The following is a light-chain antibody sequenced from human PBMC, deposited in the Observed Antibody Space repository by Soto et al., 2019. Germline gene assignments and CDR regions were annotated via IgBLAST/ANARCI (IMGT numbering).Light chain of an antibody. CDR3: RQFNPCPALT. J-gene: IGKJ4*01. V-gene: IGKV1-13*02. Sequence: AIQLTQSPSSLSASVGDRVTITCRASQGISSALAWYQQKPGKSPNLLIYDVSSLESGVPSRFSGSGSGTDFTLTISRLQPEDFATYYCRQFNPCPALTFGGGTKVEIK. CDR2: DVS. CDR1: QGISSA.